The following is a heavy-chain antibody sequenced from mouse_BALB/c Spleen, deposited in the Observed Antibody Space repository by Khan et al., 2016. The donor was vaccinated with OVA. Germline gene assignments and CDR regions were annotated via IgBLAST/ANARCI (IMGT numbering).Heavy chain of an antibody. CDR1: GFTFSDFY. CDR2: ISDVGSYI. Sequence: EVELVESGGGLVQPGGSLKLSCAASGFTFSDFYMYSVRQTPEKRLERVATISDVGSYIYYPDNVKGRFTISRDNTKHDLSLHMSSLKSEDTAMYFCARDHYGDPFPHWGHGTLVTVS. D-gene: IGHD2-13*01. V-gene: IGHV5-4*02. CDR3: ARDHYGDPFPH. J-gene: IGHJ3*01.